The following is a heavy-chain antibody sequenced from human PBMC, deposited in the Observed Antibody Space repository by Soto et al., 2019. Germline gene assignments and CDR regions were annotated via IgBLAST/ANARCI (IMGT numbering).Heavy chain of an antibody. Sequence: EVQRLESGGGLVQPGGSLRLSCAASGFTFSGYAMNWVRQAPGKGLEWGSVISGSGDSTYYADSVKGRFTISRDNSKNTLYLQMNSLRAEDTAVYYCARRSSGWYFDYWGQGTLVTVSA. J-gene: IGHJ4*02. CDR2: ISGSGDST. V-gene: IGHV3-23*01. D-gene: IGHD6-19*01. CDR3: ARRSSGWYFDY. CDR1: GFTFSGYA.